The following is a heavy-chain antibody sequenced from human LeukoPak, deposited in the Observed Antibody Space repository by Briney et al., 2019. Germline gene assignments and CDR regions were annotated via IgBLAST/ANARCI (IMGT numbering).Heavy chain of an antibody. V-gene: IGHV4-34*01. J-gene: IGHJ5*02. CDR1: GFTFSSYS. CDR2: INHSGST. Sequence: PGGSLRLSCAASGFTFSSYSMNWVRQAPGKGLEWIGEINHSGSTNYNPSLKSRVTISVDTSKNQFSLKLSSVTAADTAVYYCARGRRYCSSTSCPKTRYNWFAPWGRGTLVTVSS. D-gene: IGHD2-2*01. CDR3: ARGRRYCSSTSCPKTRYNWFAP.